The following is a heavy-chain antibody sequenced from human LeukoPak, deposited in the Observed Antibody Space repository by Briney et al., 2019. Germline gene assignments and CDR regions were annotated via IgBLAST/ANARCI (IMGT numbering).Heavy chain of an antibody. Sequence: SETLSLTCAVYGGSFSGYYWSWIRQPPGKGLEWIGEINHSGSTYYNPSLKSRVTISVDTSKNQFSLKLSSVTAADTAVYYCARQGDYYDSSGYYWFDPWGLGTLVTVSS. V-gene: IGHV4-34*01. CDR1: GGSFSGYY. CDR2: INHSGST. D-gene: IGHD3-22*01. J-gene: IGHJ5*02. CDR3: ARQGDYYDSSGYYWFDP.